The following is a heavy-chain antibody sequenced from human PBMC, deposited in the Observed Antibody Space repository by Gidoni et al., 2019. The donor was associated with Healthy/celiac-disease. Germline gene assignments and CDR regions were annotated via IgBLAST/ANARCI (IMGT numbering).Heavy chain of an antibody. CDR3: ARVAAHYGDSLDY. D-gene: IGHD4-17*01. Sequence: QVQLQQWGAGLLKPSETLSLTCAVYGGSFSGYYWSWIRQPPGKGLEWIGEINHSGSTNYNPSLKSRVTISVDTSKNQFSLKRSSVTAADTAVYYCARVAAHYGDSLDYWGQGTLVTVSS. J-gene: IGHJ4*02. CDR1: GGSFSGYY. V-gene: IGHV4-34*01. CDR2: INHSGST.